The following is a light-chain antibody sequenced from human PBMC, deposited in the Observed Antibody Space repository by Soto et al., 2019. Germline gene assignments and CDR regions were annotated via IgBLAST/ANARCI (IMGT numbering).Light chain of an antibody. CDR1: QSLDGW. CDR3: QQRYSTTRT. Sequence: DIQMTQSPSTLSPSLGDRVTITCRASQSLDGWLAWYQQKPGKPPRLLIYAASSLQSGVPSRFSGSGSGTDFTLTISSLQTEDFATYYCQQRYSTTRTFGQGTK. J-gene: IGKJ1*01. V-gene: IGKV1-39*01. CDR2: AAS.